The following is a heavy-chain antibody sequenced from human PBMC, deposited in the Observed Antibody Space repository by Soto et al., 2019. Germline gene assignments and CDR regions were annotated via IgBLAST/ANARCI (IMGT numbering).Heavy chain of an antibody. CDR2: IWYDGSHQ. Sequence: QVQLVESGGGVVQPGRSLRLTCVASGFTFSNYGMHWVRQAPGKGLEWVAIIWYDGSHQYYADCVKGRFTVSRDNSNSTLYLQMNSLRAEDTAVYYCARAEGVVARAFDYWGQGTLVTVSS. CDR1: GFTFSNYG. V-gene: IGHV3-33*01. CDR3: ARAEGVVARAFDY. D-gene: IGHD2-15*01. J-gene: IGHJ4*02.